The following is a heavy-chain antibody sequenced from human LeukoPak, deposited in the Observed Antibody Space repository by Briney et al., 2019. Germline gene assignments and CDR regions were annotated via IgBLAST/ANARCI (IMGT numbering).Heavy chain of an antibody. J-gene: IGHJ4*02. CDR2: IYHSGST. V-gene: IGHV4-59*12. D-gene: IGHD6-19*01. Sequence: PSETLSLTCTVSGDSINNFYWSWIRQPAKKGLEWIGEIYHSGSTNYNPSLKSRVTISVDKSKNQFSLKLSSVTAADTAVYYCARLSGWPYYFDYWGQGTLVTVSS. CDR1: GDSINNFY. CDR3: ARLSGWPYYFDY.